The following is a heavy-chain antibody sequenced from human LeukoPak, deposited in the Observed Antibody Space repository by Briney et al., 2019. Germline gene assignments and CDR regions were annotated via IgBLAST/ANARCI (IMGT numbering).Heavy chain of an antibody. V-gene: IGHV4-59*08. J-gene: IGHJ4*02. CDR2: IYYSGST. D-gene: IGHD1-26*01. CDR3: AASPGGTFDY. CDR1: GGSISSYY. Sequence: SETLSLTCTVSGGSISSYYRSWIRQPPGKGLEWIGYIYYSGSTNYNPSLKSRVTISVDTSKNQFSLKLSSVTAADTAVYYCAASPGGTFDYWGQGTLVTVSS.